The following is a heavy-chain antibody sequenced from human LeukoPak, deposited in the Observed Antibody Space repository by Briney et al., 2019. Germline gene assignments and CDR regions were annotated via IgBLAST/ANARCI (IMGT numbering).Heavy chain of an antibody. D-gene: IGHD3-22*01. CDR3: ARSTYYYGSQFDY. Sequence: GASVKVSCKASGYTFTGYYMHWVRQAPGQGLEWMGWINPNSGGTNYAQKFQGRVTMTRDTSISTAYMELSRLRSDDTAVYYCARSTYYYGSQFDYWGQGTLVTVSS. J-gene: IGHJ4*02. CDR2: INPNSGGT. CDR1: GYTFTGYY. V-gene: IGHV1-2*02.